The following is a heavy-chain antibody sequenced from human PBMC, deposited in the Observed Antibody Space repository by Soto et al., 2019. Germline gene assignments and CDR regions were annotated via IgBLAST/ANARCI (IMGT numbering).Heavy chain of an antibody. Sequence: PSETLSLTCTVSGGSISGYYWSRIRQPPGKGLEWIGYIYYSGTTSYNPSLNSRVTMSVDTSKNQFSLKVNSVTAADTAVYYCARESYYGSGATVVAYWGQGTLVTVSS. CDR1: GGSISGYY. V-gene: IGHV4-59*01. J-gene: IGHJ4*02. D-gene: IGHD3-10*01. CDR3: ARESYYGSGATVVAY. CDR2: IYYSGTT.